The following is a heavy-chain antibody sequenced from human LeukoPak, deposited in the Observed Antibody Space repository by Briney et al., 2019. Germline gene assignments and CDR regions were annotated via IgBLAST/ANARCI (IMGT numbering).Heavy chain of an antibody. CDR3: AREGGGNWVLPHHFDY. V-gene: IGHV4-39*02. Sequence: SETLSLTCTVSGGSISSSSYYWGWIRQPPGQGLEWIGSIYYSGSTYYNPSLKSRVTISVDTSKNQFSLKLSSVTAADTAVYYCAREGGGNWVLPHHFDYWGQGTLGTVSS. D-gene: IGHD4-23*01. CDR2: IYYSGST. J-gene: IGHJ4*02. CDR1: GGSISSSSYY.